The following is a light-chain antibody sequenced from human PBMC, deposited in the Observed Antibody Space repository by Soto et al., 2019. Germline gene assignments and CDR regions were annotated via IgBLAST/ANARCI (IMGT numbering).Light chain of an antibody. CDR1: QDIRTW. V-gene: IGKV1-12*01. Sequence: DIQMTQSPSSVSASVGDRVTITCRASQDIRTWLAWYQQKRGKAPKLLIYIASNLQSGVPSRFSGRGSGTHFTLTISSLQPEDFASYYCQQSNSFPATFGQGTKVEIK. J-gene: IGKJ1*01. CDR3: QQSNSFPAT. CDR2: IAS.